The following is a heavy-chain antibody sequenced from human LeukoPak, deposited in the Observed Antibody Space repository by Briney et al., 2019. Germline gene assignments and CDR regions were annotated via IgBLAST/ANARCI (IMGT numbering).Heavy chain of an antibody. D-gene: IGHD3-10*01. CDR2: ISSSSSYT. Sequence: GGSLRLSCAASSFTLSSYAMSWVRHAPGKGLEWVSYISSSSSYTSYADSVKGRFTISRDNAKNSLYLQMNSLRAEDTAVYYCARDSGFGELGAFDIWGQGTMVTVSS. J-gene: IGHJ3*02. CDR3: ARDSGFGELGAFDI. CDR1: SFTLSSYA. V-gene: IGHV3-11*05.